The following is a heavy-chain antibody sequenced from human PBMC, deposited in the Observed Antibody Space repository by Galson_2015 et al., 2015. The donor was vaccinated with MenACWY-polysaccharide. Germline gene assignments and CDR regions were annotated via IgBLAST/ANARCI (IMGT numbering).Heavy chain of an antibody. D-gene: IGHD6-13*01. CDR1: GVTFSNYG. J-gene: IGHJ4*02. CDR2: ISYDGGTK. Sequence: SLRLSCEASGVTFSNYGMHWVRQAPGKGLEWVAVISYDGGTKYYADSVKGRFTISRDKSRNTLYLQMDSLRPEDTAVYFCAREGDTYRSGRYGSWGQGTLVTVSS. V-gene: IGHV3-30*03. CDR3: AREGDTYRSGRYGS.